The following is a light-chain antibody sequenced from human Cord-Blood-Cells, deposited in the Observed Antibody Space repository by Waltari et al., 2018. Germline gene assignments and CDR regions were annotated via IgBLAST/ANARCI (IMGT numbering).Light chain of an antibody. CDR2: EVS. CDR3: SSYTSSSTLV. V-gene: IGLV2-18*02. Sequence: QSALTPPPSVSGSPGQSVTISCPGTSSDVGSYNRVSWYQQPPGTAPKLMIYEVSNRPSGVPDRFSGSKSGNTASLTISGLPAEDEADYYCSSYTSSSTLVFGGGTKLTVL. CDR1: SSDVGSYNR. J-gene: IGLJ2*01.